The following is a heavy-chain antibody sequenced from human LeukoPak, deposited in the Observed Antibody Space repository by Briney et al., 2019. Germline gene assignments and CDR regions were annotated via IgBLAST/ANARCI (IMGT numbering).Heavy chain of an antibody. CDR2: ISSSGSTI. J-gene: IGHJ4*02. CDR1: GFIFSDYY. CDR3: AKGHIGSGSYYYFDY. D-gene: IGHD3-10*01. Sequence: GGSLRLSCAASGFIFSDYYMSWIRQAPGKGLEWVSYISSSGSTIYYADSVEGRFTISRDNAKKSLYLQMNSLRTEDTAFYYCAKGHIGSGSYYYFDYWGQGTLVTVSS. V-gene: IGHV3-11*01.